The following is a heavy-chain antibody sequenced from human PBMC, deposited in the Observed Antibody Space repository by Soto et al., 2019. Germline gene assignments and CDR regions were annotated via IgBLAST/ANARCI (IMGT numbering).Heavy chain of an antibody. J-gene: IGHJ4*02. CDR2: IYYSGST. D-gene: IGHD2-2*01. Sequence: PSETLSLTCTVSGGSVSSGSYYWSWIRQPPGKGLEWTGYIYYSGSTNYNPSLKSRVTISVDTSKNQFSLKLSSVTAADTAVYYCARVRYCSSTSCSLFDYWGQGTLVTVSS. V-gene: IGHV4-61*01. CDR1: GGSVSSGSYY. CDR3: ARVRYCSSTSCSLFDY.